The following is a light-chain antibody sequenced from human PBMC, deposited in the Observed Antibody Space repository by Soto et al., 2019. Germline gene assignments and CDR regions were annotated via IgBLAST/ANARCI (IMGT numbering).Light chain of an antibody. CDR3: QHYGTSQGS. J-gene: IGKJ5*01. CDR2: GAS. Sequence: EIVLTQSPGALSLSPGTRATLSCRASQSVRNNYLAWYQQKPGQAPRLLIYGASSRATGIPDRFSGSGSGTDFTLTISRLEPEDFAVYYCQHYGTSQGSFGQGTRLEIK. CDR1: QSVRNNY. V-gene: IGKV3-20*01.